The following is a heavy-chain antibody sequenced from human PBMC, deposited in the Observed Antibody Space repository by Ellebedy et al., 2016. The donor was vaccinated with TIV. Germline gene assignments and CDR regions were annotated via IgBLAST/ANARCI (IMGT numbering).Heavy chain of an antibody. J-gene: IGHJ3*02. CDR2: INQDGSEK. CDR3: ASDGSYGDFLSPTHAFEN. V-gene: IGHV3-7*01. Sequence: GESLKISCAASGFTFRSYWMSWVRQAPGKGLEWVGNINQDGSEKHYVDSVEGRFTISRDNAKKSLYLQMISLRAEDTAVYYCASDGSYGDFLSPTHAFENWGQGTMVIVSS. CDR1: GFTFRSYW. D-gene: IGHD4-17*01.